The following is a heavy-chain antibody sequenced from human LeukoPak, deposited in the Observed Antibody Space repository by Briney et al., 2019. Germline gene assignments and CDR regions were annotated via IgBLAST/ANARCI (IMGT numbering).Heavy chain of an antibody. D-gene: IGHD6-19*01. CDR2: ISYDGSNK. Sequence: GGSLRLSCAASGFTFSSYGMHWVRQAPGKGLEWVACISYDGSNKYYADSVKGRFTISRDNSKNTLYLQMNSLRAEDTAVYYCARPPPSQWPLNYFDYWGQGTLVTVSS. J-gene: IGHJ4*02. CDR3: ARPPPSQWPLNYFDY. V-gene: IGHV3-30*03. CDR1: GFTFSSYG.